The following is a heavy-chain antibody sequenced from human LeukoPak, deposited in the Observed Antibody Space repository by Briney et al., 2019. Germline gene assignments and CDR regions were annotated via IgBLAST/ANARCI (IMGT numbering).Heavy chain of an antibody. CDR3: AVAYGGYDWEGGFDY. CDR2: ISTNGGST. Sequence: PGGSLRLSCAASGFTFSRYALHWVRQAPGKGLEYVSSISTNGGSTYYANSLKGSFTISRDNSKITLFLHLGSLRAEDMAVYYCAVAYGGYDWEGGFDYWGQGTLVTVSS. V-gene: IGHV3-64*01. D-gene: IGHD5-12*01. J-gene: IGHJ4*02. CDR1: GFTFSRYA.